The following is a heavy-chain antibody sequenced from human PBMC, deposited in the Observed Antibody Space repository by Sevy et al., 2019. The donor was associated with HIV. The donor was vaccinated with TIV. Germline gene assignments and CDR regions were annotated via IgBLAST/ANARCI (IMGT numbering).Heavy chain of an antibody. CDR2: INHSGST. CDR1: GGSFSGYY. V-gene: IGHV4-34*01. D-gene: IGHD6-19*01. CDR3: ARVGSVFSSGWYGGDY. J-gene: IGHJ4*02. Sequence: SETLSLTCAVYGGSFSGYYWSWIRQPPGKGLEWIGEINHSGSTNYNPSLKSRVTLSVDTSKNQFSLKLSSVTAADTAVYYCARVGSVFSSGWYGGDYWGQGTLVTVSS.